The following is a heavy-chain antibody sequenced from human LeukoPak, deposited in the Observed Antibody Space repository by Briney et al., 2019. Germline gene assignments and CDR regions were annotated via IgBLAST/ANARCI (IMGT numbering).Heavy chain of an antibody. V-gene: IGHV3-7*01. D-gene: IGHD3-10*01. CDR3: ARDLAGHYYGSGSSFDY. CDR2: IREDGSEK. Sequence: GGSLRLSCAASGFTFNNYWMSWVRQAPGKGLEWVANIREDGSEKYYVDSVKGQFTISRDNAKNSLFLQMNYLRAEDTAIYYCARDLAGHYYGSGSSFDYWGQGILVTVSS. J-gene: IGHJ4*02. CDR1: GFTFNNYW.